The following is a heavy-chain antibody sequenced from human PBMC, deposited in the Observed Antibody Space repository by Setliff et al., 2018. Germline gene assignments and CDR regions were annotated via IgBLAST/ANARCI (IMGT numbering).Heavy chain of an antibody. CDR3: TRQTSPHPDSSGYYYDLTFYYYMDV. CDR2: IRSKANNYAT. V-gene: IGHV3-73*01. D-gene: IGHD3-22*01. CDR1: GFTFSKAW. J-gene: IGHJ6*03. Sequence: PGGSLRLSCAVSGFTFSKAWMHWVRQASGKGLEWVGRIRSKANNYATAYAASLKGRFTISRDDSKNTAFLQMNSLKTEDTAVYYCTRQTSPHPDSSGYYYDLTFYYYMDVWGKGTTVTVSS.